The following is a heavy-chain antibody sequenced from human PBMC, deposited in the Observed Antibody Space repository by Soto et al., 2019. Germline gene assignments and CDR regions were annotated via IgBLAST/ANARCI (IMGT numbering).Heavy chain of an antibody. CDR2: IIPIFGTA. CDR3: AKSAPRGELLGLPDY. V-gene: IGHV1-69*12. D-gene: IGHD1-7*01. Sequence: QVQLVQSGAEVKKPGSSVKVSCKASGGTFSSYAISWVRQAPGQGLEWMGGIIPIFGTANYAQKFQGRVTITAEESTSTAYMELSSLRSEDTAVYYCAKSAPRGELLGLPDYWGQGTLVTVSS. CDR1: GGTFSSYA. J-gene: IGHJ4*02.